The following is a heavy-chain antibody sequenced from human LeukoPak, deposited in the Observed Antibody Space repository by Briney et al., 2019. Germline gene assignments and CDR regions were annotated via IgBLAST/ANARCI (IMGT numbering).Heavy chain of an antibody. Sequence: GGSLRLSCAASGFTFDDYAMHWVRQAPGKGLEWVSGISWNSGSIGYADSVKGRFTISRDNSKNTLYLQMNSLRAEDTAVYYCARGRHYYDSSGHLDYWGQGTLVTVSS. D-gene: IGHD3-22*01. V-gene: IGHV3-9*01. CDR2: ISWNSGSI. CDR1: GFTFDDYA. CDR3: ARGRHYYDSSGHLDY. J-gene: IGHJ4*02.